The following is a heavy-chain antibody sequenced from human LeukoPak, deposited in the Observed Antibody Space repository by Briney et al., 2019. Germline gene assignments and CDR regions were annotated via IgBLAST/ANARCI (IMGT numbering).Heavy chain of an antibody. V-gene: IGHV3-30-3*01. Sequence: PGGSLRLSCAVSGFTFSNYAIHWVRQAPGKGLEWVAFISYDGIIKYYADSVKGRFTISRDNAKNSLYLQMNSLRAEDTAVYYCARLGGSWYVAYWGQGTLVTVSS. CDR3: ARLGGSWYVAY. CDR1: GFTFSNYA. J-gene: IGHJ4*02. D-gene: IGHD6-13*01. CDR2: ISYDGIIK.